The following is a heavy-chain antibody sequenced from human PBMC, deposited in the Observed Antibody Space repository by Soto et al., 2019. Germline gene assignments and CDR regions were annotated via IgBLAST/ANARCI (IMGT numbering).Heavy chain of an antibody. V-gene: IGHV4-31*03. CDR2: IYYSGST. J-gene: IGHJ5*02. CDR3: ARGHFFYGDYLGGPAWFDP. D-gene: IGHD4-17*01. CDR1: GGSISSGGYY. Sequence: SETLSLTCTVSGGSISSGGYYWSWIRQHPGKGLEWIGYIYYSGSTYYNPSLKSRVTISVDTSKNQFSLKLSSVTAADTAVYYCARGHFFYGDYLGGPAWFDPWGQGTLVTVSS.